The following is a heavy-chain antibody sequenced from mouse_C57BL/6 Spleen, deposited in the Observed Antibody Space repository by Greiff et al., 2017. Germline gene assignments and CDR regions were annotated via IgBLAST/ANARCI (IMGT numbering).Heavy chain of an antibody. CDR1: GYTFTSYW. V-gene: IGHV1-64*01. D-gene: IGHD1-1*01. CDR2: IHPNSGRT. J-gene: IGHJ4*01. Sequence: QVQLQQPGAELVKPGASVKLSCKASGYTFTSYWMHWVKQRPGQGLEWIGMIHPNSGRTNYNEKFKSKATLTVDKSSSTAYMQLSSLTSEDSAVYYCARTRHYYGSSLMDYWGQGTSVTVSS. CDR3: ARTRHYYGSSLMDY.